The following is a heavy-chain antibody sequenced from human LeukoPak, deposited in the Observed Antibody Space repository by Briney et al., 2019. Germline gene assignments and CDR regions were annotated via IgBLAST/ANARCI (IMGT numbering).Heavy chain of an antibody. CDR3: AGDEIKDIVVVPAATNWFDP. D-gene: IGHD2-2*01. Sequence: GGSLRLSCAASGFTFSSYSMNWVRQAPGKGLEWVSSISSSSSYIYYADSVKGRFTISRDNAKNPLYLQMNSLRAEDTAVYYCAGDEIKDIVVVPAATNWFDPWGQGTLVTVSS. CDR2: ISSSSSYI. CDR1: GFTFSSYS. V-gene: IGHV3-21*01. J-gene: IGHJ5*02.